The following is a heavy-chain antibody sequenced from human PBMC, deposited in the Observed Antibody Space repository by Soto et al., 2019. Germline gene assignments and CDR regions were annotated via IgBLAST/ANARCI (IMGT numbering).Heavy chain of an antibody. CDR3: TRGRRPITAAPYYYSDY. Sequence: EVQLVESGGALVQPGRSLRLSCTGSGFTFGNYPLTWFRQAPGKGLEWVSFIRSQTYGATTEYAASVKGRFTISRDDSKRVVYLQMDSLETEDTAIYYCTRGRRPITAAPYYYSDYWGQGTLVTVSS. CDR1: GFTFGNYP. V-gene: IGHV3-49*03. D-gene: IGHD6-13*01. CDR2: IRSQTYGATT. J-gene: IGHJ4*02.